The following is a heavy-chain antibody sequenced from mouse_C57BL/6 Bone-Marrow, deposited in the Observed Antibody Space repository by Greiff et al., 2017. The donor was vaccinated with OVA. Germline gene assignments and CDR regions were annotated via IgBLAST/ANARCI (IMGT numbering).Heavy chain of an antibody. CDR2: IDPNSGGT. CDR1: GYTFTSYW. D-gene: IGHD2-4*01. V-gene: IGHV1-72*01. J-gene: IGHJ3*01. CDR3: ARRNGYDYDRAWFAY. Sequence: VQLQQSGAELVKPGASVKLSCKASGYTFTSYWMHWVKQRPGRGLEWIGRIDPNSGGTKYNEKFKSKATLTVDKPSSTAYMQLSSLTSEDSAVYYFARRNGYDYDRAWFAYWGQGTLVTVSA.